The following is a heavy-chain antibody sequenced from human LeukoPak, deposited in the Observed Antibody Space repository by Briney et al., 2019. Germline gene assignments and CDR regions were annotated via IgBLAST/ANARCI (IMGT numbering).Heavy chain of an antibody. V-gene: IGHV1-24*01. CDR2: FDPEDGET. J-gene: IGHJ4*02. Sequence: ASVKVSCKVSGYTLTELSMHWVRQPPGKGLEWMGGFDPEDGETIYAQKFQGRVTITEDTSTDTAYMELSSLRSEDTAVYYCATGLVGIDYWGQGTLVTVSS. D-gene: IGHD6-19*01. CDR1: GYTLTELS. CDR3: ATGLVGIDY.